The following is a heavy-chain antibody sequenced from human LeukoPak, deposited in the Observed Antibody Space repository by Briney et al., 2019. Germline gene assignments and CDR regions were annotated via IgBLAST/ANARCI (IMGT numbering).Heavy chain of an antibody. J-gene: IGHJ6*02. CDR3: ASGSDLTYCGSTSCYRDYYYGMDV. Sequence: SETLSLTCTVYGGSFSGYYWSWIRQPPGKGLEWIGEINHSGSTNYNPSLKSRVTISVDTSKNQFSLKLSSVTAADTAVYYCASGSDLTYCGSTSCYRDYYYGMDVWGQGTTVTVSS. V-gene: IGHV4-34*01. D-gene: IGHD2-2*02. CDR1: GGSFSGYY. CDR2: INHSGST.